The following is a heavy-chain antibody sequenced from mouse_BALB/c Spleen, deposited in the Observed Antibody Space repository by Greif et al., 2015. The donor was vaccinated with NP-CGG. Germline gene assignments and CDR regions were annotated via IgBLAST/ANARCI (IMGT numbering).Heavy chain of an antibody. CDR2: INPYNGDT. D-gene: IGHD1-1*01. Sequence: EVKLMESGPGLVKPGASVKISCKASGYSFTGYFMNWVKQSHGKSLEWIGRINPYNGDTFYNQKFKGKATLTVDKSSSTAHMELLSLTSEDSAVYYCGRYYGKDYAMDYWGQGTSVTVSS. J-gene: IGHJ4*01. V-gene: IGHV1-37*01. CDR3: GRYYGKDYAMDY. CDR1: GYSFTGYF.